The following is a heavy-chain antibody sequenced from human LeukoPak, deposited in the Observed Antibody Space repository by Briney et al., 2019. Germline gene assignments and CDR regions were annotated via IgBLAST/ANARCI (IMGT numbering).Heavy chain of an antibody. Sequence: GASLKISCKGSGYSFTSYWIGCVRQMPGKGLEWMGIIYPGDSDTRYSPSFQGQVTISADKSISTAYLQWSSLKASDTAMYYCARHAATPDTHNWFDPWGQGTLVTVSS. V-gene: IGHV5-51*01. CDR2: IYPGDSDT. CDR1: GYSFTSYW. J-gene: IGHJ5*02. CDR3: ARHAATPDTHNWFDP. D-gene: IGHD6-25*01.